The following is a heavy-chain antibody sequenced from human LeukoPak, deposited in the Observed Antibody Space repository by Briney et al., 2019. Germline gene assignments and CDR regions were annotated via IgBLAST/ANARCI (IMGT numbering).Heavy chain of an antibody. V-gene: IGHV3-48*04. CDR1: GFTFSGYD. Sequence: GGSLRLSCVASGFTFSGYDMNWVRQAPGKGLEWVSYIKTTSSTIYYADSVKGRFTISRDNAKNSLYLQMNSLRAEDTAVYYCARDHPGPVGPPLRFDPWGQGTLVTVSS. CDR3: ARDHPGPVGPPLRFDP. CDR2: IKTTSSTI. D-gene: IGHD1-1*01. J-gene: IGHJ5*02.